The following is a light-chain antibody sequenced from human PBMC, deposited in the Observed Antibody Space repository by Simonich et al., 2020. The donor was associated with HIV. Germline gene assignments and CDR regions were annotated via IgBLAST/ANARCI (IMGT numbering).Light chain of an antibody. CDR1: QSVSTS. V-gene: IGKV3-15*01. CDR2: DAS. Sequence: EVVLTQSPATLSLSPGERDTLSCRASQSVSTSLAWYQQKPGQAPRLLIYDASTRATGIPARFSGSGSGTEFTLSISSMQSEDFAVYYCHQYHEWPLFFGQGTKLEIK. J-gene: IGKJ2*01. CDR3: HQYHEWPLF.